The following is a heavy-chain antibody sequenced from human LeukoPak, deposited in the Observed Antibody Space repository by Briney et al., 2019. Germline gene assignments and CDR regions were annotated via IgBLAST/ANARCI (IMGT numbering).Heavy chain of an antibody. Sequence: GGSLRLSCTGSGFSFTNYAMHWVRQAPGEGLEWVAVISYDESKIYYADSVKGRFTISRDLSTNTLYLQMNSLTTEDTAMYFCARRPVAAEYFQHWGQGPLVTVSS. V-gene: IGHV3-30*03. J-gene: IGHJ1*01. CDR3: ARRPVAAEYFQH. D-gene: IGHD6-25*01. CDR2: ISYDESKI. CDR1: GFSFTNYA.